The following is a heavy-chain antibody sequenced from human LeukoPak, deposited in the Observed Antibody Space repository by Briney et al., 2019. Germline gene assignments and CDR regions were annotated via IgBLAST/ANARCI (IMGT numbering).Heavy chain of an antibody. CDR3: ARMFHYGVY. V-gene: IGHV3-7*01. CDR2: IRQDGSDK. CDR1: GFTFSSYS. J-gene: IGHJ4*02. Sequence: GGSLRLSCAASGFTFSSYSMNWVRQAPGKGLEWVANIRQDGSDKYYVDSVKGRFSISRDNAKNSLYLQMNSLRAEDTAVYYCARMFHYGVYWGQGTLVTVSS. D-gene: IGHD4-17*01.